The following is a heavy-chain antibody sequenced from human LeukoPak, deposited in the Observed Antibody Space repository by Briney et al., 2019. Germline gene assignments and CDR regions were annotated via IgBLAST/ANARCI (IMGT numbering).Heavy chain of an antibody. V-gene: IGHV4-59*01. J-gene: IGHJ6*03. CDR2: IYYSGRT. Sequence: PSETLSLTCTVSGGSISSYYWSWIRQPPGKGLEGIGYIYYSGRTNYNPSLKSRVTISVDTSKNQFSLKLSSVTAADTAEYYCARVSIAAAGTGYYYYYYMDVWGKGTTVTVSS. CDR3: ARVSIAAAGTGYYYYYYMDV. CDR1: GGSISSYY. D-gene: IGHD6-13*01.